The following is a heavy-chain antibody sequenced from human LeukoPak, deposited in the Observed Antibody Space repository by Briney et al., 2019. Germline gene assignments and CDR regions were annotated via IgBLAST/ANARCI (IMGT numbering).Heavy chain of an antibody. J-gene: IGHJ4*02. CDR3: ASHSSGWDFDY. D-gene: IGHD6-19*01. CDR1: GGSFSGYY. Sequence: PSETLSLTCAVYGGSFSGYYWSWIRQPPGKGLEWIGEINHSGSTNYNPSLKSRVTISVDTSKNQFSPKLSSVTAADTAVYYCASHSSGWDFDYWGQGTLVTVSS. V-gene: IGHV4-34*01. CDR2: INHSGST.